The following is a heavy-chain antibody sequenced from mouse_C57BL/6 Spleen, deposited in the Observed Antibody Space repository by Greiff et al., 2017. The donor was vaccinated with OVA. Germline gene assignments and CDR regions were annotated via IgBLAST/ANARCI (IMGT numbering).Heavy chain of an antibody. Sequence: QVQLQQSGAELVRPGTSVKVSCKASGYAFTNYLIEWVKQRPGQGLEWIGVINPGSGGTNYNEKFKGKATLTADKSYSNAYMQLSSLTSEDSAVYFCAREGAFYYFDYWGQGTTLTVSS. CDR1: GYAFTNYL. CDR2: INPGSGGT. CDR3: AREGAFYYFDY. V-gene: IGHV1-54*01. J-gene: IGHJ2*01.